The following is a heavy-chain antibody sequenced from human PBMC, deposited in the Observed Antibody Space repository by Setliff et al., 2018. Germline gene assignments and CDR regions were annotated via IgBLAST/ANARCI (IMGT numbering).Heavy chain of an antibody. CDR2: IYSSGST. CDR1: GDSISSRRNY. Sequence: PSETLSLTCTVSGDSISSRRNYWGWFRQPAGKGLEWIGRIYSSGSTNYNPSLKGRATLSIDASKKQFSLKLTSVTAADTAVYYCARMSGFLYMDVWGKGTTVTVS. J-gene: IGHJ6*03. D-gene: IGHD3-3*01. V-gene: IGHV4-61*02. CDR3: ARMSGFLYMDV.